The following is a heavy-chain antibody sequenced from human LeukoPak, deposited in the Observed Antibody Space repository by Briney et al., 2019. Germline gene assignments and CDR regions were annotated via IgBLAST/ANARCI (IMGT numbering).Heavy chain of an antibody. CDR1: GFTFSSYS. CDR2: ISSSSSYI. CDR3: AREGHTYYDILTGYYFPFGWFDP. Sequence: GGSLRLSCAASGFTFSSYSMNWVRQAPGKGLEWVSSISSSSSYIYYADSVKGRFTTSRDNAKNSLYLQMNSLRAEDTAVYYCAREGHTYYDILTGYYFPFGWFDPWGQGTLVTVSS. D-gene: IGHD3-9*01. V-gene: IGHV3-21*01. J-gene: IGHJ5*02.